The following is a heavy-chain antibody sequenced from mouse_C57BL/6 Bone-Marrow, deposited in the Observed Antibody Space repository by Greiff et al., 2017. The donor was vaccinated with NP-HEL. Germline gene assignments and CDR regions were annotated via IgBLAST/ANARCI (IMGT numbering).Heavy chain of an antibody. CDR1: GYTFTSYT. J-gene: IGHJ3*01. D-gene: IGHD2-2*01. CDR2: INPSSGYT. Sequence: VKLQESGAELARPGASVKMSCKASGYTFTSYTMHWVKQRPGQGLEWIGYINPSSGYTKYNQKFKDKATLTADKSSSTAYMQLSSLTSEDAAVYYCARCGDGYDGEPWLAYWGQGTLVTVSA. V-gene: IGHV1-4*01. CDR3: ARCGDGYDGEPWLAY.